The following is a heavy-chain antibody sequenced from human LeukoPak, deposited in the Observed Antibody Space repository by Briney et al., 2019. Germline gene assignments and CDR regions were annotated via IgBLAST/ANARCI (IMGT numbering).Heavy chain of an antibody. CDR3: ASGDYGDPPLNY. Sequence: ASVKVSCKASGYSFTSHYMHWVRQAPGQGLEWLGLINPSGSSTLYAQKFQGRVTMTRDMSTTTDYMELSSLRSEDTAVYYCASGDYGDPPLNYWGQGTLVTVSS. CDR2: INPSGSST. V-gene: IGHV1-46*01. D-gene: IGHD4/OR15-4a*01. J-gene: IGHJ4*02. CDR1: GYSFTSHY.